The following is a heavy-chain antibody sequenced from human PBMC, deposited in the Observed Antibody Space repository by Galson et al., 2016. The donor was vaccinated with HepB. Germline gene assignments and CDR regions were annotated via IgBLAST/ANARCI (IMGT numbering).Heavy chain of an antibody. D-gene: IGHD5-18*01. J-gene: IGHJ4*02. CDR1: GDSVSSNSAA. CDR2: THYRSNWIN. V-gene: IGHV6-1*01. CDR3: ARGAYSSQRFDF. Sequence: CAISGDSVSSNSAAWNWTRQSPSRGLEWLGRTHYRSNWINEYAVSVKGRITIKSDTSKNQFSLQLNSVTPEDTAVYYCARGAYSSQRFDFWGQGTLVTVSS.